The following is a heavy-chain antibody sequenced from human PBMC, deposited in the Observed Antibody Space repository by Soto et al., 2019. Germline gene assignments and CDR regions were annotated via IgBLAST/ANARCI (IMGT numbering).Heavy chain of an antibody. CDR2: IFHNGNT. CDR1: GNSISDYY. CDR3: ARDVGGTVTLEAAFDF. D-gene: IGHD4-17*01. Sequence: QVQLLASGPGLVKPSETLSLTCTVSGNSISDYYWSWNQQPPGKGLEWIGYIFHNGNTNYNPSLKRRVTMSVDTSKNQFSLRLSSVTAADTALYYCARDVGGTVTLEAAFDFGGQGTMVTVS. V-gene: IGHV4-59*01. J-gene: IGHJ3*01.